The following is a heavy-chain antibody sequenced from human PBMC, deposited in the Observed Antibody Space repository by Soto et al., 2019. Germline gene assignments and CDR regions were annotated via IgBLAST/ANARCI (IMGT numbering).Heavy chain of an antibody. Sequence: GGSLRLSCAASGFTFTTYWMHWVRQVPGKGPVWVCRINGGGGRTDYADSVKGRFTISRDNPRNTLYLQMNSLRAEDTATYYCAKARCSGNSCYVPDYWGHGSLVTVSS. D-gene: IGHD3-22*01. J-gene: IGHJ4*01. CDR1: GFTFTTYW. V-gene: IGHV3-74*01. CDR2: INGGGGRT. CDR3: AKARCSGNSCYVPDY.